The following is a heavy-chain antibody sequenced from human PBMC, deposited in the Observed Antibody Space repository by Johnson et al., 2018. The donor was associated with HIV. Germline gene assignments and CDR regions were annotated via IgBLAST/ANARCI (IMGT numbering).Heavy chain of an antibody. J-gene: IGHJ3*02. Sequence: GLEWVAFIRYDGSNQYYEDSVKGRFTISRDNSKNTLYLQMNSLRAEDTAVYYCARDLPSTMIVVVIQPRDAFDIWGQGTMVTVSS. CDR2: IRYDGSNQ. V-gene: IGHV3-30*02. D-gene: IGHD3-22*01. CDR3: ARDLPSTMIVVVIQPRDAFDI.